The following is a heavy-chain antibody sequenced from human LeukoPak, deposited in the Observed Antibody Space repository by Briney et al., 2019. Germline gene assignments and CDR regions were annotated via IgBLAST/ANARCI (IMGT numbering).Heavy chain of an antibody. Sequence: GGSLRLSCAASGFTFSSYEMNWVRQAPGKGLEWVSYISSSGSTIYYADSVKGRFTISRDNAKNSLSLQMNSLRAEDTAVYYCAKDSHSWSRDYWGQGTLVTVSS. D-gene: IGHD6-13*01. CDR2: ISSSGSTI. J-gene: IGHJ4*02. V-gene: IGHV3-48*03. CDR3: AKDSHSWSRDY. CDR1: GFTFSSYE.